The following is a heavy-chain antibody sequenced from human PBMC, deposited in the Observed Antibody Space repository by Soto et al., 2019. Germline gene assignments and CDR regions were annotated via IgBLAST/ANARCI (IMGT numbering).Heavy chain of an antibody. V-gene: IGHV3-15*01. CDR3: TSRYYPTLEHNWFDP. Sequence: EVQLVESGGGLVKPGGSLRLSCAASGFTFSNAWMSWVRQAPGKGLAWVGRIKSKTDGGTTDYAAPVKGRFTISREDSENTLYMQMNSLKTEDIAVYYCTSRYYPTLEHNWFDPWCQGTLVTVSS. J-gene: IGHJ5*02. CDR2: IKSKTDGGTT. CDR1: GFTFSNAW. D-gene: IGHD3-10*01.